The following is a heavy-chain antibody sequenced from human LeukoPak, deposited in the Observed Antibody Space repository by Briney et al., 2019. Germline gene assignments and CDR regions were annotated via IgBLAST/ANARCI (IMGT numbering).Heavy chain of an antibody. Sequence: ASVKVSCKVSEYRLNEVSLYWVRQAPGKGLEWMGGFDQESGETIYAQKFQGRVSMTEGTSIDTAYMELSSLRSEDTAVYYCAISWVRRGIILFDYWGQGTPVTVSS. CDR1: EYRLNEVS. CDR2: FDQESGET. CDR3: AISWVRRGIILFDY. D-gene: IGHD3-10*01. J-gene: IGHJ4*02. V-gene: IGHV1-24*01.